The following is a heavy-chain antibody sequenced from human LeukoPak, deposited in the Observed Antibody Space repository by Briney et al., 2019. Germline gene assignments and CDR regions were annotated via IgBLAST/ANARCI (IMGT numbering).Heavy chain of an antibody. CDR2: IYYSGST. CDR3: VGGKAARVGGAAGFDY. D-gene: IGHD6-13*01. CDR1: GGSISSYY. Sequence: SETLSLTCTVSGGSISSYYWSWTRQPPGKGLEWIGYIYYSGSTNYNPSLKSRVTISVDTSKNQFSLKLSSVTAADTAVYYCVGGKAARVGGAAGFDYWGQGTLVTVSS. V-gene: IGHV4-59*01. J-gene: IGHJ4*02.